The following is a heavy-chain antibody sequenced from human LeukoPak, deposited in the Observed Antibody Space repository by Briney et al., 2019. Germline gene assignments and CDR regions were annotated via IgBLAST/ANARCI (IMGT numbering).Heavy chain of an antibody. V-gene: IGHV3-33*06. CDR2: IWFDVTNK. D-gene: IGHD6-19*01. CDR3: AKARGSGWHDPWYLDY. CDR1: GFTFSNYA. Sequence: GGSLRLSCAASGFTFSNYAMHWVRQVPRTGLELVAVIWFDVTNKYYVDSVRGRFTISRDNSKNRLYLQMNSLRAEDTAVFYCAKARGSGWHDPWYLDYWGQGTLVTVSS. J-gene: IGHJ4*02.